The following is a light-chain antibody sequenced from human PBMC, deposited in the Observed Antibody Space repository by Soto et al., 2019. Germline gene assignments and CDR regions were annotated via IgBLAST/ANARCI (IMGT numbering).Light chain of an antibody. V-gene: IGLV6-57*01. CDR1: SGSIASNY. CDR3: QSYDSDTVI. J-gene: IGLJ2*01. Sequence: NFMLTQPHSVSASPGKTVTIYCTRSSGSIASNYVQWYQQRPGSSPSIVIYEDDQRTSGVPDRFSGSIDSSSSSASLTISGLKTEDEADYYCQSYDSDTVIFGGGTKLTVL. CDR2: EDD.